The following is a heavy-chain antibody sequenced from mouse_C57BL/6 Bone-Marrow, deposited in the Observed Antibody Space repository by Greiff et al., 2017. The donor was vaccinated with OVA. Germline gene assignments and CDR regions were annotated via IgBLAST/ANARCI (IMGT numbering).Heavy chain of an antibody. CDR2: ISSGSSTI. J-gene: IGHJ3*01. V-gene: IGHV5-17*01. CDR3: ARDYYDYGEGFAY. CDR1: GFTFSDYG. D-gene: IGHD2-4*01. Sequence: EVTLVESGGGLVKPGGSLKLSCAASGFTFSDYGMHWVRQAPEKGLEWVAYISSGSSTIYYAATVKGRFTIPRDNAKNTLFLQMTSLRSEDTAMYYCARDYYDYGEGFAYWGQGTLVTVSA.